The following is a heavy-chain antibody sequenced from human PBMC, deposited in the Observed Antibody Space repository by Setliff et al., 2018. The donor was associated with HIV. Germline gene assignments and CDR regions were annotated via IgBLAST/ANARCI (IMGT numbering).Heavy chain of an antibody. J-gene: IGHJ3*02. CDR3: ARAPEPRGGVFNI. D-gene: IGHD1-1*01. CDR2: IYYSGST. CDR1: GGSVSSTSNY. Sequence: SLTCSVSGGSVSSTSNYWGWIRQPPGKGLEWIGSIYYSGSTYYNPSLKSRVTISVDTSKNQFSLKLSSVTVADTAVYYCARAPEPRGGVFNIWGQGTMVTVSS. V-gene: IGHV4-39*07.